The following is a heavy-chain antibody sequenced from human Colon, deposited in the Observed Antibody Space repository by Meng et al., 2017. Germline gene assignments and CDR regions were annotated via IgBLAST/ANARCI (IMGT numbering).Heavy chain of an antibody. CDR1: GGSISSSSYY. D-gene: IGHD3-10*01. V-gene: IGHV4-39*07. J-gene: IGHJ5*02. CDR2: IYYSGST. CDR3: AREGVVRFGDPNWVDP. Sequence: SETLSLTCTVSGGSISSSSYYWGWIRQPPGKGLEWIGSIYYSGSTYYNPSLKSRVTISVDTSKNQFSLKLSSVTAADTAVYYCAREGVVRFGDPNWVDPWGQGTLVTVSS.